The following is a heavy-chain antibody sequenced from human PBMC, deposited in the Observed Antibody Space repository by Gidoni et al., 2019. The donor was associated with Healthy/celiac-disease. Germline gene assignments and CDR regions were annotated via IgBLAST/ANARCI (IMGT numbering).Heavy chain of an antibody. CDR2: ISSISSYI. Sequence: EVQLVESGGGLVKPGGSRRLPCAASGFTFSSYNINWVRQAPGKGLEWFSSISSISSYIYYADSVKGRFTISRDNAKNSLYLQMNSLRAEDTAVYYCARGNNGLAFDYWGQGTLVTVSS. J-gene: IGHJ4*02. CDR1: GFTFSSYN. D-gene: IGHD1-20*01. CDR3: ARGNNGLAFDY. V-gene: IGHV3-21*01.